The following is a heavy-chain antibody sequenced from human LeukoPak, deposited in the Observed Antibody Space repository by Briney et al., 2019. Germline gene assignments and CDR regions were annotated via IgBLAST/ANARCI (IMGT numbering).Heavy chain of an antibody. Sequence: PGGSLRLSCAASGFTFSSYSMNWVRQAPGKGLEWVSSISSSSSYIYYADSVKGRFTISRDKAKNSLYLQMNSLRAEDTAVYYCARDYYGSGSYYYYYYGMDVWGQGTTVTVSS. CDR2: ISSSSSYI. CDR1: GFTFSSYS. V-gene: IGHV3-21*01. CDR3: ARDYYGSGSYYYYYYGMDV. J-gene: IGHJ6*02. D-gene: IGHD3-10*01.